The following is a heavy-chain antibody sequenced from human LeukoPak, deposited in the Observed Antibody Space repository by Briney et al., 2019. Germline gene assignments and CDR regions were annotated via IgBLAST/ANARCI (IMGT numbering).Heavy chain of an antibody. D-gene: IGHD1-26*01. CDR1: GFTFSDHF. Sequence: PGGSLRLSCAASGFTFSDHFMDWVRQAPGKGLEWVGRSRNKAYSYTTEYAASVKGRFTISRDESKNSLYLQMNSLRAEDTAVYYCARAIVGASGVDYWGQGTLVTVSS. CDR3: ARAIVGASGVDY. V-gene: IGHV3-72*01. CDR2: SRNKAYSYTT. J-gene: IGHJ4*02.